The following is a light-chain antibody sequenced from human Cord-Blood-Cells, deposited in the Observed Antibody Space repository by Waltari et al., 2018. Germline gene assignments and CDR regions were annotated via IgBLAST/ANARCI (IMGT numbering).Light chain of an antibody. CDR3: SSYTSSSTWV. CDR1: STDVGGYNY. Sequence: QSALTQPASVSGSPGQSITISCTGTSTDVGGYNYVSWYQQHPVKAPKLMIYDVSQRPSGVSNRFSGSKSGNTASLTISGLQAEDEADYYCSSYTSSSTWVFGGGTKLTVL. J-gene: IGLJ3*02. CDR2: DVS. V-gene: IGLV2-14*01.